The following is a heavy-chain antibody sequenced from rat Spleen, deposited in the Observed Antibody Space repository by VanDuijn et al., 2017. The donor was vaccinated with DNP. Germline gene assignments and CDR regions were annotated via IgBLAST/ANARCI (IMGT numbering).Heavy chain of an antibody. Sequence: EVQLEESGGGLVQPGRSLKLSCAASGFTFSNYAMAWVRQAPTKGLEWVATITNSGGTTYYRDSVRGRFTISRDNAKSTLYLQMDSLRSEDTATYYCATRYYGDDLDYWGQGVMVTVSS. CDR1: GFTFSNYA. V-gene: IGHV5S23*01. CDR2: ITNSGGTT. CDR3: ATRYYGDDLDY. J-gene: IGHJ2*01. D-gene: IGHD1-7*01.